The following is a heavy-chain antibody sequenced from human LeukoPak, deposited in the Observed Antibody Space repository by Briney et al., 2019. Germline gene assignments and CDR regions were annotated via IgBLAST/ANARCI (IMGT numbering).Heavy chain of an antibody. Sequence: PGGSLRLSCAASGFTFTTPTMNWVRQAPGKGLEWVSSISSRGDYTYYADSVKGRFTISRDNAKNSPFLQMNSLRAEDTALYYCVRIPNSANFPNWFDPWGQGTLVTVSS. J-gene: IGHJ5*02. D-gene: IGHD4/OR15-4a*01. CDR3: VRIPNSANFPNWFDP. CDR1: GFTFTTPT. V-gene: IGHV3-21*01. CDR2: ISSRGDYT.